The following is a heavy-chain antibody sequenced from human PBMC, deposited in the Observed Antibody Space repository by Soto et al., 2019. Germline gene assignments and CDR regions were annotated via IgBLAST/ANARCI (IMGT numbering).Heavy chain of an antibody. CDR2: IYWDDDK. CDR3: AHHPYYGLGSYSFDY. D-gene: IGHD3-10*01. V-gene: IGHV2-5*02. Sequence: QITLKESGATLVRPTQTLTLTCTFSGFSLTTSGVGVGWIRQPPGKALEWLAVIYWDDDKGYSSSLKSRLTITKDTSKNQVVLTMTNMDPVDTATYYCAHHPYYGLGSYSFDYWGQGTLVTVSS. CDR1: GFSLTTSGVG. J-gene: IGHJ4*02.